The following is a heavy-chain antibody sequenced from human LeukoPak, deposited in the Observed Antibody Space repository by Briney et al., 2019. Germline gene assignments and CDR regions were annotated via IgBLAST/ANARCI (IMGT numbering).Heavy chain of an antibody. CDR3: ARVRGAVTIYLGGGY. D-gene: IGHD4-17*01. CDR1: GFTFSSYA. V-gene: IGHV3-30*04. CDR2: ISYDGSNK. J-gene: IGHJ4*02. Sequence: GGSLRLSCAASGFTFSSYAMHWVRQAPGKGLEWVAVISYDGSNKYYADSVKGRFTISRDNSKNTLYLQMNSLRAEDTAVYYCARVRGAVTIYLGGGYWGQGTLVTVSS.